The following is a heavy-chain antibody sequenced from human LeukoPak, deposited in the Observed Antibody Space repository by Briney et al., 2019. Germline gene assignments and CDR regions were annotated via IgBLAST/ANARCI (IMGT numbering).Heavy chain of an antibody. J-gene: IGHJ4*02. CDR3: ARQMGVGVWALDY. Sequence: SETLSLTCGVSGGSISTEFYWWGWLRQPRGKGLEWIGIIFHTGKTHDNPSLKIRVSMSVDTSENQFSLRLSAVTAADTAVYYCARQMGVGVWALDYWGQGTPVTVSS. CDR1: GGSISTEFYW. V-gene: IGHV4-39*01. CDR2: IFHTGKT. D-gene: IGHD3-16*01.